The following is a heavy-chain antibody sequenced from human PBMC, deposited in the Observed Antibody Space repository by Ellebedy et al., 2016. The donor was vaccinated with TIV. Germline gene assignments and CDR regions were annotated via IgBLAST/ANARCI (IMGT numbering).Heavy chain of an antibody. D-gene: IGHD3-9*01. Sequence: ASVKVSCKASGYTFTSYDINWVRQATGQGLEWMGWMNPNSGNTGYAQKFQGRVTITADESTSTAYMELSSLRSEDTAVYYCARASKGDILTGYYDGRDAFDIWGQGTMVTVSS. CDR1: GYTFTSYD. CDR3: ARASKGDILTGYYDGRDAFDI. V-gene: IGHV1-8*03. J-gene: IGHJ3*02. CDR2: MNPNSGNT.